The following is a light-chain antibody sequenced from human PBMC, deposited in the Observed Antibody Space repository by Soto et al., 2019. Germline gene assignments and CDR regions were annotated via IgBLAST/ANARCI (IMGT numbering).Light chain of an antibody. Sequence: EIVLTQSPGTLSLSPGERATLSCRASQIVSSTYLAWFQQKPGQAPRLRIYGASTRATGIPDRFSGSGSGTDFTLTISGLEPEDFALYYCQQYCVTPPNTFGGGTKVEV. J-gene: IGKJ4*01. CDR1: QIVSSTY. CDR3: QQYCVTPPNT. CDR2: GAS. V-gene: IGKV3-20*01.